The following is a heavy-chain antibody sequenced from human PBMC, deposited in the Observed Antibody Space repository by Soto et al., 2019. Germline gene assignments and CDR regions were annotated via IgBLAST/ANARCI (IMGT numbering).Heavy chain of an antibody. V-gene: IGHV4-39*02. CDR3: AREGPPIRAHNPPEYFQH. Sequence: SETLSFTCTVSGDSISTRSNYWAWIRQPPGKGLEWIGSIYYTGGTYYNPSLKSRVTLFLDTSKNQFSLNLNSVTAADTAVYYCAREGPPIRAHNPPEYFQHWGQGTPVTVSS. CDR2: IYYTGGT. J-gene: IGHJ1*01. CDR1: GDSISTRSNY.